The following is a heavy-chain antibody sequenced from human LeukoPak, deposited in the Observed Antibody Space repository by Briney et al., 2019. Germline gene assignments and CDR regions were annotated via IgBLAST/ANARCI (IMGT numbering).Heavy chain of an antibody. CDR1: GGTFISYA. J-gene: IGHJ4*02. D-gene: IGHD4-11*01. CDR3: ARDRGTVTTALDY. CDR2: IIPIFGTA. V-gene: IGHV1-69*05. Sequence: SVKVSCKASGGTFISYAISWVRQAPGQGLEWMGGIIPIFGTANYAQKFQGRVTITTDESTSTAYMELSSLRSEDTAVYYCARDRGTVTTALDYWGQGTLVTVSS.